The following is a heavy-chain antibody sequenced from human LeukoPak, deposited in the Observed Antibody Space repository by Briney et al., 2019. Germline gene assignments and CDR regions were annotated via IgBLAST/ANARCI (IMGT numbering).Heavy chain of an antibody. J-gene: IGHJ4*02. CDR2: ISWNSGSI. CDR1: GFTFSSYA. Sequence: SLRLSCAASGFTFSSYAMHWVRQAPGKGLEWVSGISWNSGSIGYADSVKGRFTISRDNAKNSLYLQMNSLRAEDTALYYCAKDLSGSFDYWGQGTLVTVSS. D-gene: IGHD1-26*01. V-gene: IGHV3-9*01. CDR3: AKDLSGSFDY.